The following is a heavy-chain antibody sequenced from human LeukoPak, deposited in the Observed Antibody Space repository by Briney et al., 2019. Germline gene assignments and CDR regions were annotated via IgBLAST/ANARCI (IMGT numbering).Heavy chain of an antibody. CDR2: ITYNSGTI. CDR1: GFTFRSYA. Sequence: GGPLRLSCAASGFTFRSYAMQWVRQAPGKGLEWVSYITYNSGTIFYADSVKGRFTISRDNAKDSLYLQVSSLRDEDTAVYYCARDSGYSYADDYWGQGTLVTVSS. D-gene: IGHD5-18*01. V-gene: IGHV3-48*02. CDR3: ARDSGYSYADDY. J-gene: IGHJ4*02.